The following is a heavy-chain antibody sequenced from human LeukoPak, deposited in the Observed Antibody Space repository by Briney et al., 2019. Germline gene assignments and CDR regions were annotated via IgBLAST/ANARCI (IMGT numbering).Heavy chain of an antibody. CDR2: ITTSDGNT. D-gene: IGHD7-27*01. CDR1: GFTFSSYT. V-gene: IGHV3-23*01. Sequence: GGSLRLSCAASGFTFSSYTMSWVRQAPGKGLEWVSTITTSDGNTYYADSVKGWFTVSRDNSKNTLFLQMNSMRAEDTAVYYCAKDGGLWVSAHWGDSWGRGTLVTVSS. J-gene: IGHJ4*02. CDR3: AKDGGLWVSAHWGDS.